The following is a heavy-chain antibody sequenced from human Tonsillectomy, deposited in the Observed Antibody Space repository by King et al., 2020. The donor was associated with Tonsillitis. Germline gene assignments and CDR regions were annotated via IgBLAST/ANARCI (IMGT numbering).Heavy chain of an antibody. CDR1: GGSISSSSYY. CDR2: IYYSGST. J-gene: IGHJ3*02. CDR3: ARPSSWSQISYAFDI. D-gene: IGHD6-13*01. V-gene: IGHV4-39*01. Sequence: LQLQESGPGLVKPSETLSLTCTVSGGSISSSSYYWGWIRQPPGKGLEWIGSIYYSGSTYYNPSLKSRVTISVDTSKNQFSLKLSSVTAADTAVYYCARPSSWSQISYAFDIWGQGTMVTVSS.